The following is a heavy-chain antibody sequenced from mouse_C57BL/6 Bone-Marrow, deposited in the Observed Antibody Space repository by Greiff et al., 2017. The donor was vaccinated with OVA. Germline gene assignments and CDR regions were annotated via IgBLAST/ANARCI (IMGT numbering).Heavy chain of an antibody. CDR2: IDPSDSYT. J-gene: IGHJ4*01. CDR1: GYTFTSYW. V-gene: IGHV1-69*01. CDR3: ASGTTCDYDVDY. Sequence: QVQLQQPGAELVMPGASVKLSCKASGYTFTSYWMHWVKQRPGQGLEWIGEIDPSDSYTNYNQKFKGKSTLTVDKSSSTAYMQLNSLTAKGSAVYYCASGTTCDYDVDYWGQGTSVTVSS. D-gene: IGHD2-4*01.